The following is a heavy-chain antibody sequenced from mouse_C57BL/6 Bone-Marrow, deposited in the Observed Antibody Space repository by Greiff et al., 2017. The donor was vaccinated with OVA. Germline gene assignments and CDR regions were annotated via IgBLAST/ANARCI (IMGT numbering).Heavy chain of an antibody. J-gene: IGHJ1*03. CDR1: GYAFSSSW. CDR2: IYPGDGDT. CDR3: AREDDYDWYFDV. D-gene: IGHD2-4*01. Sequence: QVQLKESGPELVKPGASVKISCKASGYAFSSSWMNWVKQRPGKGLEWIGRIYPGDGDTNYNGKFKGKATLTADKSSSTAYMQLSSLTSEDSAVYCCAREDDYDWYFDVGGTGTTVTVSS. V-gene: IGHV1-82*01.